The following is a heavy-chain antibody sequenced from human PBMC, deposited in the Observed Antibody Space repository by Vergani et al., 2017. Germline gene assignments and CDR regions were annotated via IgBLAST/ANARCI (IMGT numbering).Heavy chain of an antibody. CDR3: ARGFSGPYGDYANDAFDI. CDR1: GFTFSSYA. Sequence: QVQLVESGGGVVQPGRSLRLSCVASGFTFSSYAMHWVRQAPGKGLEWVAVISYDGSNKYYADSVKGRFTISRDNSKNTLYLQMNSLRAEDTAVYYCARGFSGPYGDYANDAFDIWGQGTMVTVSS. V-gene: IGHV3-30-3*01. J-gene: IGHJ3*02. CDR2: ISYDGSNK. D-gene: IGHD4-17*01.